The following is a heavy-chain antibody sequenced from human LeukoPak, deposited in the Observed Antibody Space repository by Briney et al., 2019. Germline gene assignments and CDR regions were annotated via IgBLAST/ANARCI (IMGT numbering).Heavy chain of an antibody. Sequence: SETLSLTCTVSGGSISSYHWSWIRQPPGKGLEWIGYIYYSGSTNYNPSLKSRATISVDTSKNQSSLKLSSVTAADTAVYYCARLESGADAFDIWGQGTMVTVSS. D-gene: IGHD2-15*01. CDR2: IYYSGST. CDR3: ARLESGADAFDI. V-gene: IGHV4-59*08. J-gene: IGHJ3*02. CDR1: GGSISSYH.